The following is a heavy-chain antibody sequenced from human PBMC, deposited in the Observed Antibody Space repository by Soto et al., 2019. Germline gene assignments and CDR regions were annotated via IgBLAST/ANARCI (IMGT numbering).Heavy chain of an antibody. CDR3: ARNPQYCSGGSCYSIRAFDI. CDR1: GFTFSDYY. D-gene: IGHD2-15*01. Sequence: PGGSLRLSCAASGFTFSDYYMSWIRQAPGKGLEWVSYISSSGSTIYYADSVKGRFTISRDNAMNSLYLQMNSLRAEDTAVYYCARNPQYCSGGSCYSIRAFDIWGQGTMVTVSS. CDR2: ISSSGSTI. V-gene: IGHV3-11*01. J-gene: IGHJ3*02.